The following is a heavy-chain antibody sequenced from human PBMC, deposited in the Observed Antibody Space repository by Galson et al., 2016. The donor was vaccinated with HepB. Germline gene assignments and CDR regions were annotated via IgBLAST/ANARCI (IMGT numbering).Heavy chain of an antibody. Sequence: SLRLSCASSGITFGNFIMSWVRQAPGQGLEWVSVIYSGGSTYYADSVKGRFTISRDNSKNTLYLQMNSLRAEDTAVYYCARLSWQWLVPIFDYWGQGTLVTVSS. V-gene: IGHV3-53*01. CDR2: IYSGGST. CDR3: ARLSWQWLVPIFDY. D-gene: IGHD6-19*01. J-gene: IGHJ4*02. CDR1: GITFGNFI.